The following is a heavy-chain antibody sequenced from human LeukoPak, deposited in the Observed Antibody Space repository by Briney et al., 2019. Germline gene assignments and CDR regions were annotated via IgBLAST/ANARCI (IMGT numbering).Heavy chain of an antibody. Sequence: PSETLSLTCTVSGGYIISYYWTWIRQPPGRRLEWIGYIYYSGSTNYNPSLKSRVTISVDTSKNQFSLKLSSVTAADTAVYYCATGAGYISSWPFDYWGQGTLVTVSS. CDR2: IYYSGST. CDR1: GGYIISYY. CDR3: ATGAGYISSWPFDY. J-gene: IGHJ4*02. D-gene: IGHD6-13*01. V-gene: IGHV4-59*01.